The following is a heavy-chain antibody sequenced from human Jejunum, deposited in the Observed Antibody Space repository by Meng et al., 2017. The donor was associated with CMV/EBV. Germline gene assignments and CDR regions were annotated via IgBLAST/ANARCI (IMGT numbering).Heavy chain of an antibody. CDR2: IFFSGIT. CDR3: ARVKYGSTNWFDP. V-gene: IGHV4-39*07. D-gene: IGHD3-10*01. J-gene: IGHJ5*02. CDR1: GGSSSTTGSY. Sequence: TVSGGSSSTTGSYWGWVRQPPGKGLEWIGNIFFSGITFSNPSLKSRVTISADTSTNQFSLKLSSVTAADTAMYYCARVKYGSTNWFDPWGQGTLVTVSS.